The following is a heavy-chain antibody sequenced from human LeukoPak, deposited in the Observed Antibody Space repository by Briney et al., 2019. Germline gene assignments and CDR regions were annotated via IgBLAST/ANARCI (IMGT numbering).Heavy chain of an antibody. V-gene: IGHV3-74*01. D-gene: IGHD2-15*01. J-gene: IGHJ3*02. CDR2: INWDGSVT. Sequence: GGSLRPSCVASGFTFSGFYIHWVRQAPGKGLVWVSHINWDGSVTTYADSVRGRFTISRDNAKNTLYLQMDSLRAEDTAVYYCSRGGYSHAFDIWGQGTVVTVSS. CDR1: GFTFSGFY. CDR3: SRGGYSHAFDI.